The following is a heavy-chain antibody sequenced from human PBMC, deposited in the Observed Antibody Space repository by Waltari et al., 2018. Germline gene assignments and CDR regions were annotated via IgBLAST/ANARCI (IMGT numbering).Heavy chain of an antibody. CDR3: ARGDFWSGSLGY. J-gene: IGHJ4*02. D-gene: IGHD3-3*01. CDR2: IYYSGST. CDR1: GGSISSYY. V-gene: IGHV4-59*01. Sequence: QVQLQESGPGLVKPSETLSLTCTVSGGSISSYYWSWIRQPPGKGLEWIGDIYYSGSTNYNPSLKSRVTISVDTSKNQFSLKLSSVTAADTAVYYCARGDFWSGSLGYWGQGTLVTVSS.